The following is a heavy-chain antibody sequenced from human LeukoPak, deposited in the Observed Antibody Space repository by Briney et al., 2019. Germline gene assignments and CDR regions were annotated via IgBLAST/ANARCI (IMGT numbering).Heavy chain of an antibody. CDR3: ARDRNTGYSSGFDLDY. D-gene: IGHD6-19*01. V-gene: IGHV1-3*01. CDR1: GYTFTSYA. CDR2: INAGNGNT. Sequence: GASVKVSCKASGYTFTSYAMHWVRQAPGQRLEWMGWINAGNGNTKYSQKFQGRVTITRDTSASTAYMELSSLRSEDTAVYYCARDRNTGYSSGFDLDYWGQGTLVTVSS. J-gene: IGHJ4*02.